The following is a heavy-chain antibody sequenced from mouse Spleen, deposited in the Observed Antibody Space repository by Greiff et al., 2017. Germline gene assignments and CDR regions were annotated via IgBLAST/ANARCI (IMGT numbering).Heavy chain of an antibody. J-gene: IGHJ2*01. D-gene: IGHD2-3*01. CDR3: ARRDGYFDY. Sequence: EVKLEESGGGLVKPGGSLKLSCAASGFTFSSYAMSWVRQTPEKRLEWVAAINSNGGSTYYPDTVKDRFTISRDNAKNTLYLQMSSLRSEDTALYYCARRDGYFDYWGQGTTLTVSS. V-gene: IGHV5-6-2*01. CDR2: INSNGGST. CDR1: GFTFSSYA.